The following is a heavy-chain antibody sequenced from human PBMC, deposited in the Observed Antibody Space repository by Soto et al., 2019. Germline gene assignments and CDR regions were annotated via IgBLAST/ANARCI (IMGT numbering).Heavy chain of an antibody. CDR3: ARVAQYLVPPYYYYYYMDV. V-gene: IGHV1-8*01. Sequence: ASVKVSCKASGYTFTNYDINWVRQATGQGLEWMGWVNPNSGNTGYAQKLQGTVTMTRNTSTSTAYMELSSLTSDDTAVYYCARVAQYLVPPYYYYYYMDVWGKGTTVTVSS. CDR2: VNPNSGNT. CDR1: GYTFTNYD. D-gene: IGHD6-13*01. J-gene: IGHJ6*03.